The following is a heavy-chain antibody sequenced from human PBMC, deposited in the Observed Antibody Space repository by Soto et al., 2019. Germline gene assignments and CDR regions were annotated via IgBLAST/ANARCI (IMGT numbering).Heavy chain of an antibody. J-gene: IGHJ4*02. CDR1: GFTFSSYA. CDR3: ARSPCSSTSCYPLY. D-gene: IGHD2-2*01. V-gene: IGHV3-30-3*01. Sequence: GGSLRLSCAASGFTFSSYAMHWVRQAPGKGLEWVAVISYDGSNKYYADSAKGRFTISRDNSKNTLYLQMNSLRAEDTAVYYCARSPCSSTSCYPLYWGQGTLVTVSS. CDR2: ISYDGSNK.